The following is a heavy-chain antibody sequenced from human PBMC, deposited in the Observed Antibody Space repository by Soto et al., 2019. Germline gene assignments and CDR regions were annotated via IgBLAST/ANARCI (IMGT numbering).Heavy chain of an antibody. J-gene: IGHJ6*03. CDR3: ARDGYDFWSGNPEPYYYYMDV. CDR2: INPSVGTT. Sequence: ASVKVSCKASGGTFSSYAISWVRQAPGQGLEWMGRINPSVGTTNYAQKFQGRVTMTRDTSTSTVYMELSSLRSEDTAVYYCARDGYDFWSGNPEPYYYYMDVWGKGTTVTVSS. V-gene: IGHV1-46*03. D-gene: IGHD3-3*01. CDR1: GGTFSSYA.